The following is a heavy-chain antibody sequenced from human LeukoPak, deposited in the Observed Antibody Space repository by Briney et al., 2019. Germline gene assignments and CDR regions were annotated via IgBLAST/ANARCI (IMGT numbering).Heavy chain of an antibody. Sequence: GESLKISCKGSGYSFTSYWIGCVRQMPGKGLEWMGIIYPGDSDTRYSPSFQGQVTISADKSISTAYLQWSSLKASDTAMYYCARQGSYYDSSGYPWGAFDIWGQGTMVTVSS. V-gene: IGHV5-51*01. CDR2: IYPGDSDT. CDR3: ARQGSYYDSSGYPWGAFDI. D-gene: IGHD3-22*01. CDR1: GYSFTSYW. J-gene: IGHJ3*02.